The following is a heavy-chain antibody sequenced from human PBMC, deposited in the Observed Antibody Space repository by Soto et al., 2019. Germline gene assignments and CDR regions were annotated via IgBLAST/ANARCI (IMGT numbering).Heavy chain of an antibody. D-gene: IGHD6-13*01. J-gene: IGHJ6*02. CDR3: ARHGSPPYYYYGMGV. V-gene: IGHV5-10-1*01. Sequence: PGESLKISCKGSGYSFTSYWISWVRQMPGKGLEWMGRIDPSDSYTNYSPSFQGHVTISADKSISTAYLQWSSLKASDTAMYYCARHGSPPYYYYGMGVWGQGTTVTVSS. CDR2: IDPSDSYT. CDR1: GYSFTSYW.